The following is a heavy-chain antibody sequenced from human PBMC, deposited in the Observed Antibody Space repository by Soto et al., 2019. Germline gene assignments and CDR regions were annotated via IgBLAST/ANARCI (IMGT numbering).Heavy chain of an antibody. J-gene: IGHJ4*02. CDR3: ARLDTAMVKGGFDY. D-gene: IGHD5-18*01. CDR1: GGSISSSSYY. Sequence: QLQLQESGPGLVKPSETLSLTRTVSGGSISSSSYYWGWVRQPPGEGLGWIGSIYYSGSTYYNPSLKSRVTISVDTSKNQFSLKLSSVTAADTAVYYCARLDTAMVKGGFDYWGQGTLVTVSS. V-gene: IGHV4-39*01. CDR2: IYYSGST.